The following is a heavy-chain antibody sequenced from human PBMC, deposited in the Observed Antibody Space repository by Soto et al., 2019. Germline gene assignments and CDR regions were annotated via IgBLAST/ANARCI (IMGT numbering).Heavy chain of an antibody. D-gene: IGHD6-19*01. CDR3: ARDRSVAGTFDY. Sequence: ASVKVSCKASGYTFTSYGISWVRQAPGQGLEWMGWFSFYIGNTNYAKKLQGRVTLTTDTSTSTAFLELGSLRFDDTAVYYGARDRSVAGTFDYWGRGTLVTVS. CDR2: FSFYIGNT. J-gene: IGHJ4*02. CDR1: GYTFTSYG. V-gene: IGHV1-18*01.